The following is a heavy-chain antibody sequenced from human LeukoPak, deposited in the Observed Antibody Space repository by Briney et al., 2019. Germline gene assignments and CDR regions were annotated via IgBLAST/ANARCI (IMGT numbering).Heavy chain of an antibody. CDR3: ARDSDYYDSSGYYWAYNDY. J-gene: IGHJ4*02. Sequence: GGSLRLSCAASGFTFGSYSMNWVRQAPGKGLEWVSSISSSSSYIYYADSVKGRFTISRDNAKNSLYLQMNSLRAEDTAVYYCARDSDYYDSSGYYWAYNDYWGQGTLVTVSS. CDR2: ISSSSSYI. D-gene: IGHD3-22*01. CDR1: GFTFGSYS. V-gene: IGHV3-21*01.